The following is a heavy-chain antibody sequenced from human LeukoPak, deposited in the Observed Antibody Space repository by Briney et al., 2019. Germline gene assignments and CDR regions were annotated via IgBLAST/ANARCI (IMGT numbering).Heavy chain of an antibody. J-gene: IGHJ4*02. CDR3: ARDRVVGATWRAGIDY. CDR1: GGSISSSSYY. V-gene: IGHV4-39*07. CDR2: IYYSGST. D-gene: IGHD1-26*01. Sequence: PSETLSLTCTVSGGSISSSSYYWGWIRQPPGKGLEWIGSIYYSGSTYYNPSLKSRVTISVDTSKNQFSLKLSSVTAADTAVYYCARDRVVGATWRAGIDYWGQGTLVTVSS.